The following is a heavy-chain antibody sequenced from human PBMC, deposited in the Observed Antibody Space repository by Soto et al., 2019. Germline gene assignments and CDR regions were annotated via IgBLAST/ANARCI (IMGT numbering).Heavy chain of an antibody. D-gene: IGHD6-6*01. CDR1: GGSFSGYY. J-gene: IGHJ6*02. CDR3: ARVSKLVAPKDGKSAYFYAMDV. V-gene: IGHV4-34*01. CDR2: INHSGST. Sequence: PSETLSLTCAVYGGSFSGYYWSWIRQPPGKGLEWIGEINHSGSTNYSPSLKSRVDMSVDTSENQFSLKVRSVTAADAAVYFCARVSKLVAPKDGKSAYFYAMDVWGPGTTVTVSS.